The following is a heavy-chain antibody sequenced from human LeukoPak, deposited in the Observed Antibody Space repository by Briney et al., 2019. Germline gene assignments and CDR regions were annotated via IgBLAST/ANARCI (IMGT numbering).Heavy chain of an antibody. Sequence: GGSLRLSCAASGFTFDDYAMHWVRQAPGKGLEWVSGISWNSGSIGYADSVKGRFTISRDNAKNSLYLQMSSLRAEDTALYYCAKDKGSSSRSLFDYWGQGTLVTVSS. J-gene: IGHJ4*02. CDR1: GFTFDDYA. CDR3: AKDKGSSSRSLFDY. V-gene: IGHV3-9*01. CDR2: ISWNSGSI. D-gene: IGHD6-13*01.